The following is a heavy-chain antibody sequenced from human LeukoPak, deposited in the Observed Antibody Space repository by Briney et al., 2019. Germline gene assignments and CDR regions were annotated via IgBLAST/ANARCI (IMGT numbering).Heavy chain of an antibody. CDR3: ARDSWSGYYDFWSGYYKAYYGMDV. CDR1: GYTFTSYG. CDR2: ISAYNGNT. Sequence: GALVKVPCKASGYTFTSYGISWVRQAPGQGLEWMGWISAYNGNTNYAQKLQGRVTMTTDTSTSTAYMELRSLRSDDTAVYYCARDSWSGYYDFWSGYYKAYYGMDVWGQGTTVTVSS. V-gene: IGHV1-18*01. J-gene: IGHJ6*02. D-gene: IGHD3-3*01.